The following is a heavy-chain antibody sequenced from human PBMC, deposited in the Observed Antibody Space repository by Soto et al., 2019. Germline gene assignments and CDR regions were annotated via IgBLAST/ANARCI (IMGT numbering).Heavy chain of an antibody. CDR1: GLNFPDSA. V-gene: IGHV1-58*02. CDR2: IVVATGKT. CDR3: AAADLNQGYYYGMDV. Sequence: SVKVSCKASGLNFPDSAIQWVRQARGQGLEWIGWIVVATGKTNYAQMLQQRVTITRDMSTGTAYMELNSLRSEDTAVYYCAAADLNQGYYYGMDVWGQGTTVTV. J-gene: IGHJ6*02.